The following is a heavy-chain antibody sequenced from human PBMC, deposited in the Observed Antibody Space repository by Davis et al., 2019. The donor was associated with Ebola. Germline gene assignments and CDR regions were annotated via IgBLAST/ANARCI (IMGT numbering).Heavy chain of an antibody. Sequence: PGGSLRLSCAASGFTFDDYAMHWVRQAPGKGLEWVSGISWNSGSIGYADSVKGRFTISRDNAKNSLYLQMNSLRAEDTALYYCAKEGSYGLLGGMDVWGQGTTVTVSS. V-gene: IGHV3-9*01. CDR1: GFTFDDYA. J-gene: IGHJ6*02. CDR2: ISWNSGSI. CDR3: AKEGSYGLLGGMDV. D-gene: IGHD4-17*01.